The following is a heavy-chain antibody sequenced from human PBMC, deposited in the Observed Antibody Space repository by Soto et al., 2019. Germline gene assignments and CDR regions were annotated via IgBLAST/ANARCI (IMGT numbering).Heavy chain of an antibody. Sequence: TGGSLRLSCEASGFTFSSFAMSWVRQAPGKGLEWVSSISGSGAKIYYADSVKGRFTISRDSSKNTLYLQMNSLRAEDTAVYYCAKDCWFDPRGQGTLVTVSS. CDR3: AKDCWFDP. CDR1: GFTFSSFA. V-gene: IGHV3-23*01. CDR2: ISGSGAKI. J-gene: IGHJ5*02.